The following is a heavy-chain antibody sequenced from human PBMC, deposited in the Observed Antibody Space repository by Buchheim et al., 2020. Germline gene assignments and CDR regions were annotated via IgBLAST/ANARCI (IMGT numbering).Heavy chain of an antibody. V-gene: IGHV3-21*01. Sequence: EVQLMESGGGLVKPGGSLRLSCAASGFTFSSYSMNWVRQAPGKGLEWVSSISSSSSYIYYADSVKGRFTISRDNAKNSLYLQMNSLRAEDTAVYYCARDLISGWLQLQGRVNEFDYWGQGTL. D-gene: IGHD5-24*01. CDR1: GFTFSSYS. CDR3: ARDLISGWLQLQGRVNEFDY. CDR2: ISSSSSYI. J-gene: IGHJ4*02.